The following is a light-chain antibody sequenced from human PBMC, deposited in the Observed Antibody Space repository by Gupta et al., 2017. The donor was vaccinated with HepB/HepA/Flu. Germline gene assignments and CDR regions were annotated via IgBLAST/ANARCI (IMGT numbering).Light chain of an antibody. V-gene: IGKV3-11*01. J-gene: IGKJ1*01. Sequence: EIVLTQSPATLSLSPGERATLSCRASQSVSSYLDWYQQKPGQAPRLLIYGASNRATGIPARFSGSGSGTDFTLTISSLEPEDFAVYYCQHRSNWPPWTFGQGTKVEIK. CDR1: QSVSSY. CDR3: QHRSNWPPWT. CDR2: GAS.